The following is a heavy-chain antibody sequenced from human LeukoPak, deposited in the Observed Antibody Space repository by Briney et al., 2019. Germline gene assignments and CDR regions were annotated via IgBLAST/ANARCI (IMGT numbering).Heavy chain of an antibody. V-gene: IGHV1-2*02. CDR3: ARDEGSGSPRGHMDV. Sequence: GASVKVSCKASGYTFTGYYMHWVRQAPGQGLEWMGWINPNSGGTNYAQKFQGRVTMTRDTSISTAYMELSRLRSDDTAVYYCARDEGSGSPRGHMDVWGKGTTVTVSS. J-gene: IGHJ6*03. CDR2: INPNSGGT. CDR1: GYTFTGYY. D-gene: IGHD1-26*01.